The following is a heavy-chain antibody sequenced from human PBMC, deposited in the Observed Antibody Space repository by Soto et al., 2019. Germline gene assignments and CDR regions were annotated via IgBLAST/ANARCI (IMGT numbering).Heavy chain of an antibody. CDR2: ISSSGNTI. CDR1: GFAFSAYE. V-gene: IGHV3-48*03. CDR3: ARSPFLECN. Sequence: EVQLVESGGGLVQPGGSLRLSCAASGFAFSAYEMNWVRQAPGKGLEWVSYISSSGNTIYYADSVKGRFTISRDNAKNSLFVQMNSLRVEDTAFYYCARSPFLECNWAQGTMVTVSS. J-gene: IGHJ4*02. D-gene: IGHD3-3*02.